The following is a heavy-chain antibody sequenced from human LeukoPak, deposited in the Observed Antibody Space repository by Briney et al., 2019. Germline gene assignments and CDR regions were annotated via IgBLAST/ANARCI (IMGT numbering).Heavy chain of an antibody. CDR3: ARDIPAGWLAQHDAFDI. CDR1: GFTFEDYG. J-gene: IGHJ3*02. V-gene: IGHV3-20*04. CDR2: INWNGGST. D-gene: IGHD5-24*01. Sequence: RPGGSLRLSCAASGFTFEDYGMSWVRQASGKGLEWVSGINWNGGSTGYADSVKGRFTISRDNAKNSLYLQMNSLRAEDTAVYYCARDIPAGWLAQHDAFDIWGQGTMVTVSS.